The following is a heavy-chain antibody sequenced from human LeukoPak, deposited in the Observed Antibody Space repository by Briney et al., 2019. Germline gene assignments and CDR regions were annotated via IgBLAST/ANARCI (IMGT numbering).Heavy chain of an antibody. D-gene: IGHD2-15*01. J-gene: IGHJ4*02. CDR1: GGSVSSASNY. V-gene: IGHV4-61*01. Sequence: SETLSLTCTVSGGSVSSASNYWSWIRQPPGKGLEWIGYMYYSGSTSYNPSLKSRVTISADTSKNQFSLKLSSVTAADTAVYYCARDPGYGSGGSCGNFDYWGQGTLVTVSS. CDR2: MYYSGST. CDR3: ARDPGYGSGGSCGNFDY.